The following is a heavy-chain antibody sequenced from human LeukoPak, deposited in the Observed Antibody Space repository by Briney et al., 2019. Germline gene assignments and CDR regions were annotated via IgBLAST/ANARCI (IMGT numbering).Heavy chain of an antibody. CDR3: ARLYSSSSGLRASDY. J-gene: IGHJ4*02. D-gene: IGHD6-6*01. CDR1: GFTFSSYE. V-gene: IGHV3-48*03. CDR2: ISSSGSTI. Sequence: GGSLRLSCAASGFTFSSYEMNWVRQAPGKGLEWVTYISSSGSTIYYADSVKGRFTISRDNAKNSLYLQMNSLRAEDTAVYYCARLYSSSSGLRASDYWGQGTLVTVSS.